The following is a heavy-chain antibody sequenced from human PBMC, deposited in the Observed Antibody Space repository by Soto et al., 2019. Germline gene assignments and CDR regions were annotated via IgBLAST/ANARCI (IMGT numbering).Heavy chain of an antibody. V-gene: IGHV3-7*01. Sequence: GSLRLSCAASGFTLGSYWMTWVRQAPGKGLEWVANIKQDGSEKFYVDSVKGRFTISRDNAKNSLYLQMNSLRAEDTAVYYCARAGTVLMATINIFDYWGQGTLVTVSS. CDR3: ARAGTVLMATINIFDY. CDR2: IKQDGSEK. D-gene: IGHD6-13*01. J-gene: IGHJ4*02. CDR1: GFTLGSYW.